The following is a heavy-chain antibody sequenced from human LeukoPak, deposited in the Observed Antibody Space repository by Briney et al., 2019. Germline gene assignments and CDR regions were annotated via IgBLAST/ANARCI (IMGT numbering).Heavy chain of an antibody. CDR3: ARGIGNDAFDI. V-gene: IGHV3-53*01. J-gene: IGHJ3*02. Sequence: PGGSLRLSCAASGFTVSSNYMSWVRQAPGKGLEWVSVIYSGGSTYYADSVRGRFTISGDNSKNTLYLQMNSLRAEDTAVYYCARGIGNDAFDIWGQGTMVTVSS. CDR2: IYSGGST. D-gene: IGHD3-10*01. CDR1: GFTVSSNY.